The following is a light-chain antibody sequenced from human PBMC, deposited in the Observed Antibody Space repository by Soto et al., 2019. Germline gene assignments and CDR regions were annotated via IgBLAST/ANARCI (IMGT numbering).Light chain of an antibody. Sequence: QSVPTQPASVSGSPGQSITISCTGTSSDVGGYNYVSWYQQQSGKAPKLMIHEVSNRPSGVSNRFSGSKSGNTASLTISGLQAEDEADYYCSSYTSSRAYVFGIGTKV. CDR2: EVS. CDR3: SSYTSSRAYV. CDR1: SSDVGGYNY. J-gene: IGLJ1*01. V-gene: IGLV2-14*01.